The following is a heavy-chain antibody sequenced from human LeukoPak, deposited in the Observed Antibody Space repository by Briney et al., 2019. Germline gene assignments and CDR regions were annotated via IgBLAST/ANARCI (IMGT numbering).Heavy chain of an antibody. J-gene: IGHJ4*02. CDR2: IYSSGST. CDR3: ARAVCTSCSNFDY. CDR1: GFTVSSNY. D-gene: IGHD2-2*01. Sequence: TGGSLRLSCAASGFTVSSNYMSWVRQAPGKGLEWVSVIYSSGSTYYADSVKGRFTISRDNSKNTLYLRMNSLRAEDTAVYYCARAVCTSCSNFDYWGQGTLVTVSS. V-gene: IGHV3-66*01.